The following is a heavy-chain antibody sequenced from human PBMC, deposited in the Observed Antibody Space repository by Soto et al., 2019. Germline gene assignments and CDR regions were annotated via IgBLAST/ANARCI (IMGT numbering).Heavy chain of an antibody. CDR1: GFTFSSYG. V-gene: IGHV3-30*18. CDR2: ISYDGSNK. CDR3: AKDGQELRYFDWLSRYFDY. D-gene: IGHD3-9*01. Sequence: GGSLRLSCAASGFTFSSYGMHWVRQAPGKGLEWVAVISYDGSNKYYADSVKGRFTISRDNSKNTLYLQMNSLRAEDTAVYYCAKDGQELRYFDWLSRYFDYWGQGTLVTVSS. J-gene: IGHJ4*02.